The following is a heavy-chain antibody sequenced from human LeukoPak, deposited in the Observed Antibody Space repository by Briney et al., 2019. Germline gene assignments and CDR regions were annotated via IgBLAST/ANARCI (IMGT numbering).Heavy chain of an antibody. Sequence: SETLSLTCVVNGGSFTDYYWTWIRQAPGNGLEWVGDIDHRGSINYNPSLKSRVTISVDTSKNQFSLRLSSVTAADTAVYFCAVLQSHRPLDYWGQGTLVTVSS. CDR1: GGSFTDYY. D-gene: IGHD2/OR15-2a*01. CDR3: AVLQSHRPLDY. V-gene: IGHV4-34*01. J-gene: IGHJ4*02. CDR2: IDHRGSI.